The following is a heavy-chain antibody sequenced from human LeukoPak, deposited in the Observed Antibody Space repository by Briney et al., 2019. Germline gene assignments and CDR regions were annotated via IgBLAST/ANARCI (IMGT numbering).Heavy chain of an antibody. J-gene: IGHJ4*02. CDR2: IYYSGST. CDR1: GGSISSTNYY. Sequence: PSETLSLTCSVSGGSISSTNYYWGWIRQPPGKGLEWIGTIYYSGSTYYNPSLKSRVTISVDTSKNQFSLKLRSVTAADTAVFYCARQGDLRFLEWLFKDWGQGTLVTVSS. V-gene: IGHV4-39*01. D-gene: IGHD3-3*01. CDR3: ARQGDLRFLEWLFKD.